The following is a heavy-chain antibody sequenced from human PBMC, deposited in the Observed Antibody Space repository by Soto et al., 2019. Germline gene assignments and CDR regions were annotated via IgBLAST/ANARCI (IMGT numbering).Heavy chain of an antibody. CDR3: AHKGPEDWPLDY. V-gene: IGHV2-5*02. CDR1: GFSLSTSGVG. J-gene: IGHJ4*02. CDR2: IYWDDSK. Sequence: QITLKESGPTLVRPTQTLTLTCAFSGFSLSTSGVGVGWIRQPPGKALERLAVIYWDDSKHYSPSLRSRLTITKDTSKNQVVLTMTNMDPMDPGTYYCAHKGPEDWPLDYWGQGTLVTVSS. D-gene: IGHD3-9*01.